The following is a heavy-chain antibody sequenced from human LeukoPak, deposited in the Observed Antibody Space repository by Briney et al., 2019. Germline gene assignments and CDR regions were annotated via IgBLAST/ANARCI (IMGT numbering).Heavy chain of an antibody. V-gene: IGHV3-11*01. Sequence: GGSLRLSCAPSVFTSSDYSMSWIRQAPGKGRGWVSYISRGGSIVYYTDSVRGRFTLSRDKAKESLYLHINSLRAADTAPYFASRARDSSSPLDYWGQGTLVTVSS. CDR1: VFTSSDYS. D-gene: IGHD6-6*01. CDR2: ISRGGSIV. CDR3: SRARDSSSPLDY. J-gene: IGHJ4*02.